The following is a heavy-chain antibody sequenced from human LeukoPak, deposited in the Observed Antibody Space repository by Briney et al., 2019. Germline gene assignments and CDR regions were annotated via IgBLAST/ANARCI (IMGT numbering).Heavy chain of an antibody. CDR3: ARSSVHQLPYEAFDI. D-gene: IGHD6-19*01. Sequence: SQTLSLTFAISGDTLSSKSAAWNWIRQSPSRCLEWLGRSYYRSKWYHDYAVSVKSRIIIKSDTSKNQFSLQLNCVRRSHTAVNNRARSSVHQLPYEAFDIWGQGTLVTVSS. CDR1: GDTLSSKSAA. CDR2: SYYRSKWYH. J-gene: IGHJ3*02. V-gene: IGHV6-1*01.